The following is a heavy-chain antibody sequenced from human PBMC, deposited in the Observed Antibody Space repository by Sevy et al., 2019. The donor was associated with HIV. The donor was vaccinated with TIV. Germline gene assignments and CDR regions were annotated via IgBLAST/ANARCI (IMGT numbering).Heavy chain of an antibody. CDR3: ARGKREEWLLYLDN. CDR2: IYPNGGDT. J-gene: IGHJ4*02. V-gene: IGHV1-2*02. D-gene: IGHD3-3*01. CDR1: GYTFAAYY. Sequence: ASVKGSCKTSGYTFAAYYIHWVRQAPGQGPEWLGWIYPNGGDTTFAQKFQGRVTVTMSTSINTVYMELNRLRSDDTAVYYCARGKREEWLLYLDNWGQGTLVTVSS.